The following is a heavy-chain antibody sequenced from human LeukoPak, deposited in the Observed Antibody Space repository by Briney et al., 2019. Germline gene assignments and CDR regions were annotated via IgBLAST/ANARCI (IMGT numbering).Heavy chain of an antibody. CDR1: GFTFSSYW. D-gene: IGHD1-26*01. Sequence: PGGSLRLSCEASGFTFSSYWMHWVRQAPGKGLVWVSRIKTDGSSTNYADSVKGRFTISRDNAKNTVYLQMNSLRAEDTDVYYCASSLGALIWGQGTLVTVPS. CDR2: IKTDGSST. CDR3: ASSLGALI. J-gene: IGHJ4*02. V-gene: IGHV3-74*01.